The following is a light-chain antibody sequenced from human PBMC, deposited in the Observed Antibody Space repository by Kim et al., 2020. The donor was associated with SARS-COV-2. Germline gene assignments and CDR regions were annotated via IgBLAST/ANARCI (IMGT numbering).Light chain of an antibody. J-gene: IGLJ3*02. V-gene: IGLV2-14*01. CDR1: SSDVDDYNY. Sequence: QSALTQPASVSGSPGQSITISCTGTSSDVDDYNYVSWYQQHPGKAPKLMIYEVTKRPSGVSYRFSGSESGNTASLTISGLQAEDEADYYCSSYTSSSGLMVFGGGTQLTVL. CDR3: SSYTSSSGLMV. CDR2: EVT.